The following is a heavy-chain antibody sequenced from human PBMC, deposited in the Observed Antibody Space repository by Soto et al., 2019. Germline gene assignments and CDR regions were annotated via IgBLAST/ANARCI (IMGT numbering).Heavy chain of an antibody. CDR2: INPNSGGT. CDR1: GYTFTGYY. V-gene: IGHV1-2*02. J-gene: IGHJ6*02. CDR3: ARDGAGTPYDYYYGMDV. D-gene: IGHD6-19*01. Sequence: QVQLVQSGAEVKKPGASVKVSCKASGYTFTGYYMHWVRQAPGQGLEWMGWINPNSGGTNYAQKFQGRVTMTRDTSIRTAYMELSRLRSDDTAVYYCARDGAGTPYDYYYGMDVWGQGTTVTVSS.